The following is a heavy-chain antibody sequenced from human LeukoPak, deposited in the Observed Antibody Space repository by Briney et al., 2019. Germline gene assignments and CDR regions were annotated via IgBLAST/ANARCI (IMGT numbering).Heavy chain of an antibody. CDR3: SRDRYSVTWSETFDY. CDR1: GFTFCDYA. J-gene: IGHJ4*02. D-gene: IGHD6-13*01. V-gene: IGHV3-49*03. Sequence: GGSLRLSCTASGFTFCDYAMSWFRQAPGKGLEWVGFIRTKAYGGTTEYAASVKGRFTISRDDTKSIAYLQMNSLRTADTAVYYCSRDRYSVTWSETFDYWGQGTQVTVSS. CDR2: IRTKAYGGTT.